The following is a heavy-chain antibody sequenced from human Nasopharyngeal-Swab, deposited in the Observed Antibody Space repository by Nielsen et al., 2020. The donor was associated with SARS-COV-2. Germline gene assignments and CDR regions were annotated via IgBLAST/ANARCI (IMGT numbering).Heavy chain of an antibody. CDR2: VSFDGSNQ. D-gene: IGHD2-8*01. CDR1: GFTFNRYA. Sequence: GESLKISCVASGFTFNRYAFHWVRQAPGKGLEWLAVVSFDGSNQHYADSVKGRFTMSRDNPSNTLYLQMNSLRAEGTAVYYCARDSHYCSNGVCFNYYYMDVWGKGTTVTVSS. CDR3: ARDSHYCSNGVCFNYYYMDV. V-gene: IGHV3-30*04. J-gene: IGHJ6*03.